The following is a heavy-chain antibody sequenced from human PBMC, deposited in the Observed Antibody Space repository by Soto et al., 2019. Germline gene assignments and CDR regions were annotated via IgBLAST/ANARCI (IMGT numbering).Heavy chain of an antibody. CDR3: AKVIGYCTNGVCYTRYYYYYGMDV. CDR2: ISGSGGST. D-gene: IGHD2-8*01. Sequence: GGSLRLSCAASGFTFSSYAMSWVRQAPGKGLEWVSAISGSGGSTYYADSVKGRFTISRDNSKNTLYLQMNSLRAEDTAVYYCAKVIGYCTNGVCYTRYYYYYGMDVWGQGTTVTVSS. CDR1: GFTFSSYA. V-gene: IGHV3-23*01. J-gene: IGHJ6*02.